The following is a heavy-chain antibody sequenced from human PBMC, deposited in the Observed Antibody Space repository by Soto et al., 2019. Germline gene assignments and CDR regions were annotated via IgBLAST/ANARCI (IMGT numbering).Heavy chain of an antibody. V-gene: IGHV1-69*13. Sequence: SVKVSCKAAGGTFSSHVISWVRQAPGQGLEWMGGIIPIFGIANYAQKFQGRVTITADESTSTAYMELSSLRSDDTAVYYCAIEFDVTLAAFNCLDPWGPGTLVTVSS. CDR1: GGTFSSHV. J-gene: IGHJ5*02. CDR3: AIEFDVTLAAFNCLDP. D-gene: IGHD2-15*01. CDR2: IIPIFGIA.